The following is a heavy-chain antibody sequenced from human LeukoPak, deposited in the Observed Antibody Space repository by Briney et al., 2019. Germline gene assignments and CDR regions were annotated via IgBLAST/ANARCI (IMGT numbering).Heavy chain of an antibody. V-gene: IGHV4-59*08. CDR2: IYYSGST. J-gene: IGHJ5*02. CDR3: ARHTRSWFGP. CDR1: GGSISNYY. Sequence: PSGTLSLTCTVSGGSISNYYWSWIRQSPGMGLEWIGYIYYSGSTNYNPSLQSRVTISVDTSKNQISLNLSSVTAADTAVYYCARHTRSWFGPWGQGTLVTVSS.